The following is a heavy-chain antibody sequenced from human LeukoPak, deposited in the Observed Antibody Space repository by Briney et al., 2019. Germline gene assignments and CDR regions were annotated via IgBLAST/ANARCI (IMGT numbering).Heavy chain of an antibody. CDR2: SFYTGTA. Sequence: SETLSLTCTVSGGSISSGDYYWSWLRQHPGKGLEWIGYSFYTGTAFYNPSLNSRLAISVETSKSLFSLRLTSVTAADTAIYYCAREPIGGNGFDVWGQGTLVVVSS. J-gene: IGHJ3*01. CDR3: AREPIGGNGFDV. CDR1: GGSISSGDYY. D-gene: IGHD3-10*01. V-gene: IGHV4-31*03.